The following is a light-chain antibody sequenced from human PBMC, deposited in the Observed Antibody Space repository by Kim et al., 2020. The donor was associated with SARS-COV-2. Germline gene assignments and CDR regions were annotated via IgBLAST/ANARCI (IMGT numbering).Light chain of an antibody. J-gene: IGKJ1*01. CDR2: AAS. V-gene: IGKV1-16*01. CDR3: QQYNTYLWT. Sequence: ASVGDKVTFTCWESQGINDSLAWFQQKQEKAPKSLIYAASRLQSGVPSRFSGSGSGTDFTLTISSLQPEDFATYYCQQYNTYLWTFGQGTKVDIK. CDR1: QGINDS.